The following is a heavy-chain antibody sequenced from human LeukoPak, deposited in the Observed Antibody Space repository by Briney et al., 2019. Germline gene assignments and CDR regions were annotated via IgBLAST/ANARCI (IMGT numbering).Heavy chain of an antibody. Sequence: PSETLSLTCAVYGGSFSGYYWSWIRHPPGKGLEWIGEINHSGSTNYNPSPKSRVTISVDTSKNQFSLKLSSVTAADTAVYYCARDLPGYSSSGGPFDYWGQGTLVTVSS. J-gene: IGHJ4*02. CDR1: GGSFSGYY. D-gene: IGHD6-13*01. CDR3: ARDLPGYSSSGGPFDY. V-gene: IGHV4-34*01. CDR2: INHSGST.